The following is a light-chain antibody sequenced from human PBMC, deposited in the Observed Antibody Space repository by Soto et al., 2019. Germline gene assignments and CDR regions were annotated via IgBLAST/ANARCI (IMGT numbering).Light chain of an antibody. CDR3: QQSSNWTFT. CDR1: QSVSSY. Sequence: EIVLTQSPATLSLSPGERATLSCRASQSVSSYLAWYQQKPGQAPRLLIYDASNRATGIPARFSGSGSGTDFTLTISSLEPEDFAVYHCQQSSNWTFTLGGGNKLDIK. J-gene: IGKJ4*01. CDR2: DAS. V-gene: IGKV3-11*01.